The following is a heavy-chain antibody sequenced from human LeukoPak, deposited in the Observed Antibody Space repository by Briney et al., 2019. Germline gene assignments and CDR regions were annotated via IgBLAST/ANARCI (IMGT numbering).Heavy chain of an antibody. V-gene: IGHV4-59*12. J-gene: IGHJ4*02. CDR1: GGSISSYY. CDR2: IYYSGST. D-gene: IGHD2-2*01. CDR3: ARDLLRCRYLRGSTSCFAPFGY. Sequence: SETLSLTCSVSGGSISSYYWSWIRQPPGKGLEWIGYIYYSGSTNYKSSLKSRVTMSVDTSKNQFSLKLSSVTAADTAVYYCARDLLRCRYLRGSTSCFAPFGYWGQGTLVTVSS.